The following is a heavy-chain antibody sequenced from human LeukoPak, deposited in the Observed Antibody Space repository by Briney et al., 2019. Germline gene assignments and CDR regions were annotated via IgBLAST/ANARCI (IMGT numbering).Heavy chain of an antibody. Sequence: PSETLSLTCTVSGGSISGYYWSWIRQPPGKGLECIGYIYYSGSTNYNPSLKSRVTISVDTSKNQFSLKLSSVTAADTAVYYCATRAKIAAAGNVYQQFDYWGQGTLVTVSS. CDR2: IYYSGST. CDR1: GGSISGYY. D-gene: IGHD6-13*01. V-gene: IGHV4-59*01. CDR3: ATRAKIAAAGNVYQQFDY. J-gene: IGHJ4*02.